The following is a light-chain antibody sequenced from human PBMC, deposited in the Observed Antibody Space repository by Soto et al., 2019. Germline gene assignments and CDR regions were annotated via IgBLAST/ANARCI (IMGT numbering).Light chain of an antibody. CDR2: EDN. V-gene: IGLV2-14*02. Sequence: QSALTQPASVSGSPGQSITISCTGTSSDIGSYNLVSWFQQHPGKTPKLILYEDNKRPSGVSNRFSGSKSGNTASLGITGFQTGDEADYYCGSWDSSLSAYVFGTGTKLTVL. CDR1: SSDIGSYNL. J-gene: IGLJ1*01. CDR3: GSWDSSLSAYV.